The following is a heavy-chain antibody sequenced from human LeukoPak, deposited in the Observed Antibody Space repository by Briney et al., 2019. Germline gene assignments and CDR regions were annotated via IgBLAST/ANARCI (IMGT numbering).Heavy chain of an antibody. Sequence: GSLRLSCAASGFTFSNYWMNWVRQAPGKGLERVANIKQDGSEKYYVDSVKGRFTISRDNSKNTLYLQLNSLRGEDTAVYYCASQTTVKYYFDYWGQRTLVTVSS. J-gene: IGHJ4*02. V-gene: IGHV3-7*05. D-gene: IGHD4-17*01. CDR3: ASQTTVKYYFDY. CDR2: IKQDGSEK. CDR1: GFTFSNYW.